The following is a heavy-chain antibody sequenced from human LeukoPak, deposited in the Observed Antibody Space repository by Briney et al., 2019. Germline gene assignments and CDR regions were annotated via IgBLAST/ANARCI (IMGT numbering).Heavy chain of an antibody. CDR3: ARDMVQRVVVVAAIDY. D-gene: IGHD2-15*01. Sequence: GGSLRLSCAASGFTFSSYSINWVRQAPGKGLEWVSYISSSSSTIYYADSVKGRFTISRDNAKNSLYLQMNSLRAEDTAVYYCARDMVQRVVVVAAIDYWGQGTLVTVSS. V-gene: IGHV3-48*04. CDR1: GFTFSSYS. J-gene: IGHJ4*02. CDR2: ISSSSSTI.